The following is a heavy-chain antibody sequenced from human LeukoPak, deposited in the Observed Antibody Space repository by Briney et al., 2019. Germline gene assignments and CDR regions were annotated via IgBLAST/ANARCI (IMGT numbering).Heavy chain of an antibody. V-gene: IGHV4-59*12. CDR2: NYYSGIT. D-gene: IGHD3-10*01. J-gene: IGHJ4*02. CDR3: ARGYDYYGSGSYD. CDR1: GTSINSYY. Sequence: SETLSLTCSFSGTSINSYYWSWIRQPPGKGLEWIGYNYYSGITNYNPSLKSRVTISVDTSKNQFSLKLSSVTAADTAVYYCARGYDYYGSGSYDWGQGTLVTVSS.